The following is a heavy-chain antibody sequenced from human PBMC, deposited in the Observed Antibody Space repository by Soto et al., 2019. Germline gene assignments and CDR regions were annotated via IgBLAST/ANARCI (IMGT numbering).Heavy chain of an antibody. D-gene: IGHD5-18*01. CDR2: FNAGNGNT. CDR3: ERAHIPGSTASDD. V-gene: IGHV1-3*01. J-gene: IGHJ4*02. CDR1: GYTFTSYA. Sequence: ASVKVSCKASGYTFTSYAMHWVRQAPGQRLEWMGWFNAGNGNTKYSQKFQGRVTITRDTSASTAYMELSSLRSEDTAVYYCERAHIPGSTASDDWGPGTLVT.